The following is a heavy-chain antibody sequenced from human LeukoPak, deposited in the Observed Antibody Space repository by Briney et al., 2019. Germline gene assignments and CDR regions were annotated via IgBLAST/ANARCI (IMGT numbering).Heavy chain of an antibody. CDR2: IKQDGSEK. D-gene: IGHD1-1*01. CDR1: GFTFSSYW. J-gene: IGHJ3*02. Sequence: GGSLRLSCAASGFTFSSYWMSWVRQAPGKGLEWVANIKQDGSEKSYVDSVRGRFTISRDNAKNSLYLQMNSLRGEDTAVYYCARTQLDLDGFDIWGQGTTVTVSS. CDR3: ARTQLDLDGFDI. V-gene: IGHV3-7*01.